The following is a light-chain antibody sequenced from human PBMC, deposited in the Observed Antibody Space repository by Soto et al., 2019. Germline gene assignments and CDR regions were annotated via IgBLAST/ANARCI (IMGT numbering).Light chain of an antibody. CDR2: EVS. Sequence: ALTQHASVSGSPGQSITISCTGTSSDVGGYNYVSWYQQHPGKAPKLMIYEVSNRPSGVSNRFSGSKSGNTASLTISGLQAEDEADYYCSSYTSSSTYVFGTGTKATVL. CDR3: SSYTSSSTYV. CDR1: SSDVGGYNY. J-gene: IGLJ1*01. V-gene: IGLV2-14*01.